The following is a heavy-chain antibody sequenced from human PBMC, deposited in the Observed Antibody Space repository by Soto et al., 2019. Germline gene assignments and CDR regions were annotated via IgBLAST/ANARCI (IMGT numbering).Heavy chain of an antibody. CDR2: MNPNSGNT. CDR3: ARIVPAKYYYGMDV. D-gene: IGHD2-2*01. CDR1: GYTFTSYD. V-gene: IGHV1-8*01. J-gene: IGHJ6*02. Sequence: ASVKVSCKASGYTFTSYDINWVRQATGQGLEWMGWMNPNSGNTGYAQKFQGRVTMTRNTSISTAYMELSSLRYEDTAVYYCARIVPAKYYYGMDVWGQGTTVTVSS.